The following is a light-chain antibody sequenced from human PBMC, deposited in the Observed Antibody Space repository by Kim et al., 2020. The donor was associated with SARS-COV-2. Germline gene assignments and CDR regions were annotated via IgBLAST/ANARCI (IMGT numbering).Light chain of an antibody. CDR1: SSNIGKTT. CDR3: AAWDDSLKAVI. CDR2: NNN. J-gene: IGLJ2*01. V-gene: IGLV1-44*01. Sequence: GQSVTISCSGRSSNIGKTTVNWYQHFPGTAPKLFISNNNQRPSGVPDRFSGSKSGTSASLAISGLQSEDEADYYCAAWDDSLKAVIFGGGTQLTVL.